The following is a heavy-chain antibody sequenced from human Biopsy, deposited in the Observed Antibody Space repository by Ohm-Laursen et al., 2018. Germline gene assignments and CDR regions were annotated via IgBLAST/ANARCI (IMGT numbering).Heavy chain of an antibody. Sequence: SLRLSCAAPGFSVSSYDMDWVRQAPGKGLAWISYISETSSHIYDADSVRGRFTVARDIAKNSLYLQLNSLRVEDTAVYYCARDSSRRAREGGMDVWGQGTTVTVSS. CDR3: ARDSSRRAREGGMDV. D-gene: IGHD6-6*01. CDR1: GFSVSSYD. CDR2: ISETSSHI. J-gene: IGHJ6*02. V-gene: IGHV3-21*01.